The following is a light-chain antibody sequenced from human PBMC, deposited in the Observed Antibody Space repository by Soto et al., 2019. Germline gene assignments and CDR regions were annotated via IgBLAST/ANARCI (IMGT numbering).Light chain of an antibody. V-gene: IGLV7-46*01. Sequence: QAVVTQEPSLTVSPGGTVTLTCGSSTGAVTSGHYPYWFQQKPGQAPRTLIYDTSNKHSWTPARFSGSLLGGKAALTLSGAPAEDGGEYYCLLSYRGGRVVFRRRNKLTVL. J-gene: IGLJ2*01. CDR3: LLSYRGGRVV. CDR2: DTS. CDR1: TGAVTSGHY.